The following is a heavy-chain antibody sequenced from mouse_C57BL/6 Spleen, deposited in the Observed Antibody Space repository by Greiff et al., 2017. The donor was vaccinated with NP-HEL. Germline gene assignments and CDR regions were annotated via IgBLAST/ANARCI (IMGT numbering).Heavy chain of an antibody. Sequence: DVMLVESGGGLVKPGGSLKLSCAASGFTFSDYGMHWVRQAPEKGLEWVAYISSGSSTIYYADTVKGRFTISRDNAKNTLFLQMTSLRSEDTAMYYCARPDGYYVYYAMDYWGQGTSVTVSS. J-gene: IGHJ4*01. CDR2: ISSGSSTI. CDR3: ARPDGYYVYYAMDY. V-gene: IGHV5-17*01. CDR1: GFTFSDYG. D-gene: IGHD2-3*01.